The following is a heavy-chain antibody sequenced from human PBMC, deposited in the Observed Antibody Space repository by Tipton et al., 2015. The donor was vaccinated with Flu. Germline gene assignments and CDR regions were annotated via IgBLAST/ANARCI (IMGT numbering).Heavy chain of an antibody. D-gene: IGHD3-16*01. V-gene: IGHV3-48*03. CDR2: ISPNGFKT. J-gene: IGHJ5*02. Sequence: SLRLSCAVSGFSFSSYEMNWVRQAPGKGLEWVLQISPNGFKTYYAGAVKGRFTISRDNDKSSLYLQMSSLRAEDTAVYYCTRGFIRLCDLWGQGTLVIVSP. CDR1: GFSFSSYE. CDR3: TRGFIRLCDL.